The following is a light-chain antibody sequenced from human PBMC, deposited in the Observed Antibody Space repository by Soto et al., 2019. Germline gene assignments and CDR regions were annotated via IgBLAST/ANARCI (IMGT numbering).Light chain of an antibody. CDR1: QNILYTSNNKNY. CDR2: WTS. V-gene: IGKV4-1*01. Sequence: DIVLTQSPESLAVSLCERATINCKSSQNILYTSNNKNYLAWYQQKVGQPPRLLISWTSTRESGVPDRFSGSESGTDFTLTISSLQAEDVAVYFCQQYFNTPRTFGQGTRVEV. CDR3: QQYFNTPRT. J-gene: IGKJ1*01.